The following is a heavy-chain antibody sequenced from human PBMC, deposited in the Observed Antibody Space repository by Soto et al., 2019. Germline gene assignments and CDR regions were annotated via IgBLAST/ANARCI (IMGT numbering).Heavy chain of an antibody. D-gene: IGHD3-22*01. CDR2: IYYSGST. CDR1: GGSISSGGYY. Sequence: SETLSLTCTVSGGSISSGGYYWSWIRQHPGKGLEWIGYIYYSGSTYYNPSLKSRVTISVDTSKNQFSLKLSSVTAADTAVYYCARSYYYDSSGLDYWGQGTLVTVSS. V-gene: IGHV4-31*03. J-gene: IGHJ4*02. CDR3: ARSYYYDSSGLDY.